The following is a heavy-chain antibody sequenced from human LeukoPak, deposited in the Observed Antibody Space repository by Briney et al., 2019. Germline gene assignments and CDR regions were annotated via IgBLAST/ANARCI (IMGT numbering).Heavy chain of an antibody. CDR2: INHSGST. Sequence: SETLSLTCAVYGGSFSGYYWSWIRQPPGKGLEWIGEINHSGSTNYNPSLKSRVTISVDTSKNQFSLKLSSVTAADTAVYYCARAPCITMVRGVCDAFDIWGQGTMVIVSS. V-gene: IGHV4-34*01. CDR3: ARAPCITMVRGVCDAFDI. J-gene: IGHJ3*02. CDR1: GGSFSGYY. D-gene: IGHD3-10*01.